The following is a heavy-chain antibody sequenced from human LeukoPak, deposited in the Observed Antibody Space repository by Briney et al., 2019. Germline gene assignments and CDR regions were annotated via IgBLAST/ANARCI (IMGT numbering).Heavy chain of an antibody. CDR1: GGSISSYY. CDR3: ARDENWRERHYGMDV. V-gene: IGHV4-59*01. Sequence: PSETLSLTCTVSGGSISSYYWSWIRQPPGKGLEWIGYIYYSGSTNYNPSLKSRVTISVDTSKNQFSLKLSSVTAADTAVYYCARDENWRERHYGMDVWGQGTTVTVPS. D-gene: IGHD1-1*01. J-gene: IGHJ6*02. CDR2: IYYSGST.